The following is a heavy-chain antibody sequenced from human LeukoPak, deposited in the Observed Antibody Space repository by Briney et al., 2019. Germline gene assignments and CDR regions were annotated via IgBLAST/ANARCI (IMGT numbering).Heavy chain of an antibody. D-gene: IGHD4-17*01. CDR2: ISGSGDNT. Sequence: PGGSLRLSCAASGFTFSSYAMSWVRQAPGKGLEWVSSISGSGDNTCYADSVKDRFSISRDNSKTTVSLQMNSLRAGDTAVYYCAKGRGTAVTSAANYWGQGTLVTVSS. V-gene: IGHV3-23*01. CDR1: GFTFSSYA. CDR3: AKGRGTAVTSAANY. J-gene: IGHJ4*02.